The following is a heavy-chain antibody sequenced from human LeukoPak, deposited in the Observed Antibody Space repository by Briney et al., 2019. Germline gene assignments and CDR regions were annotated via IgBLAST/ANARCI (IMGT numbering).Heavy chain of an antibody. CDR1: GFTVSRNY. J-gene: IGHJ4*02. CDR3: TRDITLTRGGRSDY. V-gene: IGHV3-66*01. D-gene: IGHD3-10*01. Sequence: PGGSLRLSCAASGFTVSRNYMSWVRQAPGKGLEWVSVIYSGGSTYYADSVKGRFTISRDNAKNTLYLQMNSLRAEDTAVYYCTRDITLTRGGRSDYWGQGTLVTVSA. CDR2: IYSGGST.